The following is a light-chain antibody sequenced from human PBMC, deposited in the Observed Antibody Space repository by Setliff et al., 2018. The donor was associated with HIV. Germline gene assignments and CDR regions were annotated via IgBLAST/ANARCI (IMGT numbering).Light chain of an antibody. Sequence: QSALAQPASVSGSPGQSITISCTGTSSDVGSYNLVSWYRQNPGKAPQLTIYEVTKRPSGVSNRFSGSKSGNTASLTISGLQAEDEADYYCSSYTSSSTYVFGTGTKVTVL. J-gene: IGLJ1*01. V-gene: IGLV2-14*02. CDR2: EVT. CDR1: SSDVGSYNL. CDR3: SSYTSSSTYV.